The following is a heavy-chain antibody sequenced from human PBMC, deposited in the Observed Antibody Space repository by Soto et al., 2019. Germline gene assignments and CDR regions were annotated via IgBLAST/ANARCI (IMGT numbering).Heavy chain of an antibody. CDR2: MNPNSGNT. J-gene: IGHJ2*01. D-gene: IGHD6-13*01. CDR1: GYTFTSYD. CDR3: VRRGFSSSWGYWYFDL. Sequence: QVQLVQSGAEVKKPGASVKVSCKASGYTFTSYDINWVRQATGQGLEWMGWMNPNSGNTGYAQKLQGRVTMTSNTSISTAYMELSSLRPEDTAVYYCVRRGFSSSWGYWYFDLWGRGTLVTVSS. V-gene: IGHV1-8*01.